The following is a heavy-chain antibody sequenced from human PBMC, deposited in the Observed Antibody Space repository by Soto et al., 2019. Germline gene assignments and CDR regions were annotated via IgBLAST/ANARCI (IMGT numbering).Heavy chain of an antibody. D-gene: IGHD6-13*01. CDR2: IYSGGST. V-gene: IGHV3-66*01. CDR1: GGSISSGGDY. J-gene: IGHJ6*03. Sequence: PSETLSLTCTVSGGSISSGGDYCSCVRQAPGKGLEWVSVIYSGGSTYYADSVKGRFTISRDNSKNTLYLQMNSLRAEDTAVYYCASRVPRYSSSWGRVHYYYMDVWGKGTTVTVSS. CDR3: ASRVPRYSSSWGRVHYYYMDV.